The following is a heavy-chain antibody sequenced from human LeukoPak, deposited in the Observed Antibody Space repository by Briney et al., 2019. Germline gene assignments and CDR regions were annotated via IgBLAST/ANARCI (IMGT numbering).Heavy chain of an antibody. CDR2: IIPIFGTT. Sequence: GASVKVSCKASGGTFSRYAISWVRQAPGQGLEWMGGIIPIFGTTNYAQKFQGRVTIIADESTSTAYMELSSLRSEDTAVYYCARTTTGIAVYYFDYWGQGTLVTVSS. V-gene: IGHV1-69*13. CDR1: GGTFSRYA. CDR3: ARTTTGIAVYYFDY. J-gene: IGHJ4*02. D-gene: IGHD6-19*01.